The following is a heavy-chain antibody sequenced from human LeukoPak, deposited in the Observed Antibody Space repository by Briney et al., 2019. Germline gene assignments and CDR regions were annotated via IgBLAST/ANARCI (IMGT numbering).Heavy chain of an antibody. V-gene: IGHV3-23*01. CDR2: ISGSRGKT. D-gene: IGHD3-22*01. CDR3: AKFSGSSGYYEDFDY. Sequence: PGGSLRLSCAASGFTFSSYAMSWVREAPGKGLAWVSGISGSRGKTYYADSVKGRFTISGDNSKNTLYLQMNSLRAEDTAIYCCAKFSGSSGYYEDFDYGGQGTLVTVSS. CDR1: GFTFSSYA. J-gene: IGHJ4*02.